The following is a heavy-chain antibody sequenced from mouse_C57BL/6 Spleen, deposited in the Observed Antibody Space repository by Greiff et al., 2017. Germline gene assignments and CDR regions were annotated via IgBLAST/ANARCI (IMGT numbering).Heavy chain of an antibody. Sequence: VQLKESGPELVKPGASVKISCKASGYSFTGYYMNWVKQSPEKSLEWIGEINPSTGGTTYNQKFKAKATLTVDKSSSTAYMQLKSLTSEDSAVYYCARGYGSSQYYYAMDYWGQGTSVPGSS. CDR1: GYSFTGYY. V-gene: IGHV1-42*01. D-gene: IGHD1-1*01. CDR2: INPSTGGT. CDR3: ARGYGSSQYYYAMDY. J-gene: IGHJ4*01.